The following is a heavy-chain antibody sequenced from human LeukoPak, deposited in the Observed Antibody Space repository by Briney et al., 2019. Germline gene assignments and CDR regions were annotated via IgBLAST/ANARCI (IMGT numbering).Heavy chain of an antibody. V-gene: IGHV3-30-3*01. J-gene: IGHJ6*02. CDR1: GFTFSSYA. CDR3: AREVRIAVAYYGMDV. CDR2: ISYDGSNK. Sequence: PGGSLRLSCAASGFTFSSYAMHRVRQAPGKGLEWVAVISYDGSNKYYADSVKGRFTISRDNSKNTLYLQMNSLRAEDTAVYYCAREVRIAVAYYGMDVWGQGTTVTVSS. D-gene: IGHD6-19*01.